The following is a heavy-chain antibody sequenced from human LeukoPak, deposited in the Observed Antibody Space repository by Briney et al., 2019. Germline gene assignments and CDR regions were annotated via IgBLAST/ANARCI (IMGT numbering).Heavy chain of an antibody. CDR1: GYSISSGYY. J-gene: IGHJ6*03. Sequence: SETLSLTCAVSGYSISSGYYWVWIRQPPGQGLEWIGSIYHSGSTYYNPSLKSRVTISVDTSKNQFSLKLSSVTAADTAVYYCARVVWGSYRYYYYMDVWGKGTTVTVSS. CDR3: ARVVWGSYRYYYYMDV. D-gene: IGHD3-16*02. V-gene: IGHV4-38-2*01. CDR2: IYHSGST.